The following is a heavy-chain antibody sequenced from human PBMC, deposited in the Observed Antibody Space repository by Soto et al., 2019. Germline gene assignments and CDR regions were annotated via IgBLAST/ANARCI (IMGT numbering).Heavy chain of an antibody. J-gene: IGHJ3*02. CDR2: IVVGSGNT. Sequence: SVKVSCKASGFTFTSSAVQWVRQARGQRLEWIGWIVVGSGNTNYAQKFQERVTITRDMSTSTAYMELSSLRSEDTAVYYCPAVNCSSTSCYRGDAFDIWGQGTMLTVSS. CDR3: PAVNCSSTSCYRGDAFDI. CDR1: GFTFTSSA. V-gene: IGHV1-58*01. D-gene: IGHD2-2*02.